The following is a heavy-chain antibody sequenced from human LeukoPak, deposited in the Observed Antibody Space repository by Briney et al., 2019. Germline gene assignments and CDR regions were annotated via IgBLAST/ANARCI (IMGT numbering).Heavy chain of an antibody. CDR3: GRVRPGDADY. CDR2: ISSDGSGK. Sequence: GGSLRLSCAASGFTFSTYWMTWIRQAPGKGLEWVANISSDGSGKYYMDSVKGRFTISRDNAKNSLFLQMNSLGAEDTAVYHCGRVRPGDADYWGQGTLVTVSS. J-gene: IGHJ4*02. CDR1: GFTFSTYW. D-gene: IGHD1-26*01. V-gene: IGHV3-7*01.